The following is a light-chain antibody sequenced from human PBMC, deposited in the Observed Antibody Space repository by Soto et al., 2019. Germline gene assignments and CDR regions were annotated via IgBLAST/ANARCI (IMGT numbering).Light chain of an antibody. CDR3: QQYNNWPMT. Sequence: ESVMTQSPATVSVSPGERDTLSCRASQSVSSNLAWYQQKPGQAPRLLIYGASTRATGIPARFSGSGSGTEFTLTISSLQSEDFAVYYCQQYNNWPMTFGQGTKVDI. CDR1: QSVSSN. CDR2: GAS. V-gene: IGKV3-15*01. J-gene: IGKJ1*01.